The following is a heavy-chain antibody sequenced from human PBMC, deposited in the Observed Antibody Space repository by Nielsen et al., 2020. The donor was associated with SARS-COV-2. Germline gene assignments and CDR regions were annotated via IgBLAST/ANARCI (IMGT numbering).Heavy chain of an antibody. Sequence: SVKVSCKASGGTFSSYAISWVRQAPGQGLEWMGGIIPIFGTANYAQKFQGRVTITADKSTSTAYMELRSLRSDDTAVYYCASSGYSGYVPLGAFDIWGQGTMVTVSS. V-gene: IGHV1-69*06. CDR1: GGTFSSYA. J-gene: IGHJ3*02. CDR3: ASSGYSGYVPLGAFDI. D-gene: IGHD5-12*01. CDR2: IIPIFGTA.